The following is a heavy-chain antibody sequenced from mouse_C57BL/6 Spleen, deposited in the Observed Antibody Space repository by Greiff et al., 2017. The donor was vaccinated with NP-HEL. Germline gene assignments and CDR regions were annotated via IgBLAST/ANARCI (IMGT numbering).Heavy chain of an antibody. J-gene: IGHJ3*01. Sequence: QVQLKQSGAELARPGASVKLSCKASGYTFTSYGISWVKQRTGQGLEWIGEIYPRSGNTYYNEKFKGKATLTADKSSSTAYMELRSLTSEDSAVYFCAREELYGSRARFAYWGQGTLVTVSA. V-gene: IGHV1-81*01. CDR2: IYPRSGNT. CDR1: GYTFTSYG. D-gene: IGHD1-1*01. CDR3: AREELYGSRARFAY.